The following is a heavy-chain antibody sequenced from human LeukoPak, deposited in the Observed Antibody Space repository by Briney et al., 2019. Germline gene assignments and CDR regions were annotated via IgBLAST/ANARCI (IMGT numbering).Heavy chain of an antibody. J-gene: IGHJ5*02. CDR3: ARHSSGVRYFDWSRVYNWFDP. D-gene: IGHD3-9*01. V-gene: IGHV4-34*01. Sequence: SETLSLTCAVYGGSFSGYYWSWIRQPPGKGLEWIGEINHSGSTNYNPSLKSRVTISVDTSKNQFSLKLSSVTAADTAVYYCARHSSGVRYFDWSRVYNWFDPWGQGTLVTVSS. CDR1: GGSFSGYY. CDR2: INHSGST.